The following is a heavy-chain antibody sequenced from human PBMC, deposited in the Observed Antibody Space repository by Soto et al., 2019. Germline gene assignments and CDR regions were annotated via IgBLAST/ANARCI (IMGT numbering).Heavy chain of an antibody. CDR2: INPNSGGT. CDR3: ARADCSSTSCYDNWFDP. CDR1: GYTFTGYY. Sequence: QVQLVQSGAEVKKPGASVKVSCKASGYTFTGYYMHWVRQAPGQGLEWMGWINPNSGGTNYAQKFQGWVTMTRDTSISTAYMELSRLRSDDTAVYYCARADCSSTSCYDNWFDPWGQGTLVTVSS. J-gene: IGHJ5*02. V-gene: IGHV1-2*04. D-gene: IGHD2-2*01.